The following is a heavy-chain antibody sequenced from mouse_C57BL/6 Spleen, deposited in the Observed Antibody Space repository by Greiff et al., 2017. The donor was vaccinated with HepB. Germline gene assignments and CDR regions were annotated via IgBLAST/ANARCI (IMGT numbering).Heavy chain of an antibody. CDR3: ARREGGGYYFDY. J-gene: IGHJ2*01. CDR2: IDPSDSYT. CDR1: GYTFTSYW. V-gene: IGHV1-69*01. Sequence: QVQLQQSGAELVMPGASVKLSCKASGYTFTSYWMHWVKQRPGQGLEWIGEIDPSDSYTNYNQKFKGKSTLTVDKSSSSAYMQLSSLTSEDSAVYSCARREGGGYYFDYWGQGTTLTVSS.